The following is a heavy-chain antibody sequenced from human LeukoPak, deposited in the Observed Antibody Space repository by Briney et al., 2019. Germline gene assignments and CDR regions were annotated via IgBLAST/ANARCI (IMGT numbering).Heavy chain of an antibody. Sequence: PGGSLRLSCAASGFTFSSYTMNWVRQAPGKGLEWVSSISSSSSYIYYADSLKGRFTISRDNAKNSLYLQMSSLRAEDTAVYYCARESSGATFQGYWGQGTLVTVSS. D-gene: IGHD1-26*01. CDR3: ARESSGATFQGY. CDR2: ISSSSSYI. V-gene: IGHV3-21*01. J-gene: IGHJ4*02. CDR1: GFTFSSYT.